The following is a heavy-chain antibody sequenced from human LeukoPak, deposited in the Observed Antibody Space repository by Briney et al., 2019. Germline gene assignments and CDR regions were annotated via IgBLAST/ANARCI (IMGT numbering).Heavy chain of an antibody. D-gene: IGHD4-11*01. CDR3: ARDGEVSNYDDFDY. CDR1: GYTFTGYY. CDR2: INPNSGGT. Sequence: ASVKVSCKASGYTFTGYYMHWVRQAPGQELEWMGWINPNSGGTNYAQKFQGRVTMTRDTSISTAYMELSRLRSDDTAVYYCARDGEVSNYDDFDYWGQGTLVTVSS. J-gene: IGHJ4*02. V-gene: IGHV1-2*02.